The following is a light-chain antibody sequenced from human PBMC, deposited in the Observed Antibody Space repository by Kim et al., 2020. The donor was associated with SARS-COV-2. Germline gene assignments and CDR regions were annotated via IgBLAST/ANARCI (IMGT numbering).Light chain of an antibody. Sequence: VKLTCTLSSGHSSYAIAWHQQQPEKGPRYLMKLNSDGSHSKGDGIPDRFSGSSSGAERYLTISSLQSEDEADYYCQTWGTGTNWVFGGGTQLTVL. J-gene: IGLJ3*02. V-gene: IGLV4-69*01. CDR3: QTWGTGTNWV. CDR1: SGHSSYA. CDR2: LNSDGSH.